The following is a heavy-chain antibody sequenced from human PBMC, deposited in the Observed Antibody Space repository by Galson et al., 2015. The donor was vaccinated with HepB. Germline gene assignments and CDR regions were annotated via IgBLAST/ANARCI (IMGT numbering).Heavy chain of an antibody. CDR2: INGDGNST. CDR3: ARSRVPRDGYNLGY. D-gene: IGHD5-24*01. Sequence: SLRLSCAASGFTFSDYWMHWVRQAPGKGLVWVSRINGDGNSTSHADSVEGRFTISRDNAKNTLYLQMNSLRAEDTAVYYCARSRVPRDGYNLGYWGQGTLVTVSS. J-gene: IGHJ4*02. V-gene: IGHV3-74*01. CDR1: GFTFSDYW.